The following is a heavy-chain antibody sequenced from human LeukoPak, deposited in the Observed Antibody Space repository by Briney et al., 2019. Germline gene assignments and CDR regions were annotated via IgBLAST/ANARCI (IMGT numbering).Heavy chain of an antibody. D-gene: IGHD3-22*01. Sequence: SETLSLTYTVSGGSISSYYWSWIRQPPGKGLEWIGYIYYSGSTNYNPSLKSRVTISVDTSKNQFSLKLSSVTAADTAVYYCARGAYYYDSSGYYTYAFDIWGQGTMVTVSS. V-gene: IGHV4-59*01. CDR3: ARGAYYYDSSGYYTYAFDI. CDR2: IYYSGST. J-gene: IGHJ3*02. CDR1: GGSISSYY.